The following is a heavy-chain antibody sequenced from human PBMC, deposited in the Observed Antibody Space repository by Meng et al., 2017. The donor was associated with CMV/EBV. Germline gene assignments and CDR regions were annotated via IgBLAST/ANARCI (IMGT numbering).Heavy chain of an antibody. D-gene: IGHD2-2*01. V-gene: IGHV3-49*04. Sequence: GESLKISCTASGFTFGDHAMSWVRQAPGKGLEWVGFIRSKAYGGTTEYAASMKGRFTISRDDSKSIAYLQMNSLKTEDTAVYYCTRDYGVVVPGWFDPWGQGTLVTVSS. CDR1: GFTFGDHA. CDR2: IRSKAYGGTT. CDR3: TRDYGVVVPGWFDP. J-gene: IGHJ5*02.